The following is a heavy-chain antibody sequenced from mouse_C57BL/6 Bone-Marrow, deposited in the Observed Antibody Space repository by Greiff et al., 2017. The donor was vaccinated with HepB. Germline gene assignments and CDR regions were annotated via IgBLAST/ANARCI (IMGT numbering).Heavy chain of an antibody. D-gene: IGHD1-1*01. Sequence: VQLQQSGPGLVAPSQSLSITCTVSGFSLTSYGVSWVRQPPGKGLEWLGVIWGDGSTNYHSALISRLSISKDNSKSQVFLKLNSLQTDDTATYYCAKPLITTGFTGDYAMDYWGQGTSVTVSS. J-gene: IGHJ4*01. CDR3: AKPLITTGFTGDYAMDY. CDR2: IWGDGST. CDR1: GFSLTSYG. V-gene: IGHV2-3*01.